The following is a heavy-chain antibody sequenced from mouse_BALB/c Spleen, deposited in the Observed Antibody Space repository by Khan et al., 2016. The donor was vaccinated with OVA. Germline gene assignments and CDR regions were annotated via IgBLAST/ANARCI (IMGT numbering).Heavy chain of an antibody. CDR2: INRSNGYT. CDR1: GYTFTSYR. Sequence: QVQLKQSGADLVRPGASVNMSCTASGYTFTSYRIHWIHLTPGKGLEWMGYINRSNGYTNYNQKFKDQATFTADKSSTTVYLQLSSLTSDDSAVFNYVRGRDDYRNDGGIAYWGQGTLVTVSA. CDR3: VRGRDDYRNDGGIAY. J-gene: IGHJ3*01. V-gene: IGHV1-4*01. D-gene: IGHD2-14*01.